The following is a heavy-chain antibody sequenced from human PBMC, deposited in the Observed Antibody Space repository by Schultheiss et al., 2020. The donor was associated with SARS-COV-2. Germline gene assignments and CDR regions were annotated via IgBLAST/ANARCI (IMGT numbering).Heavy chain of an antibody. V-gene: IGHV4-61*02. CDR1: GGSISSGTYC. Sequence: SETLSLTCTVSGGSISSGTYCWSWIRQPAGKGLEWIGRIYPSGATDYNPSLKSRVTISVDASKNQFSLKLTSVTAADAGVYYCARVWYSSSPFDPWGQGTLVTVSS. CDR3: ARVWYSSSPFDP. D-gene: IGHD6-13*01. CDR2: IYPSGAT. J-gene: IGHJ5*02.